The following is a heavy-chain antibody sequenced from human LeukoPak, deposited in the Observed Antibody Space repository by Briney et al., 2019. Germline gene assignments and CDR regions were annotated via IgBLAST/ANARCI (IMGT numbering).Heavy chain of an antibody. CDR1: GFTFSSSG. D-gene: IGHD2-15*01. Sequence: GGSLRLSCAASGFTFSSSGMHWVRQAPGKGLEWVTFIRFDGTNKYYADSVKGRFTISRDNSKNTLFLQMNSLRAEDTAVYYCAKDLEDIVVVVAATQYYYCYMDVWGKGTTVTISS. CDR2: IRFDGTNK. J-gene: IGHJ6*03. V-gene: IGHV3-30*02. CDR3: AKDLEDIVVVVAATQYYYCYMDV.